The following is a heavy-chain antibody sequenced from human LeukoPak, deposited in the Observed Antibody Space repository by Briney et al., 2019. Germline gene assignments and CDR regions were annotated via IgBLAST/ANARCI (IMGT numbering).Heavy chain of an antibody. CDR1: GFTFSSYA. D-gene: IGHD4-17*01. CDR2: IGGSGGST. CDR3: AKGPSGYGDPFDY. J-gene: IGHJ4*02. Sequence: GGSLRLSCAASGFTFSSYAMSWVRQAPGKGLEWVSAIGGSGGSTYYADSVKGRFTISRDNSKNTLYLRMNSLRAEDTAVYYCAKGPSGYGDPFDYWGQGTLVTVSS. V-gene: IGHV3-23*01.